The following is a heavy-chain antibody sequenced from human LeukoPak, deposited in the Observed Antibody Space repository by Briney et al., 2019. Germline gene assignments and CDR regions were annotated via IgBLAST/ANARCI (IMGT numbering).Heavy chain of an antibody. CDR3: AMSSSWSEYAFDI. V-gene: IGHV4-39*02. CDR2: IYYSGST. CDR1: GGSISSSSYY. Sequence: SETLSLTCTVSGGSISSSSYYWGWIRQPPGKGLEWIGSIYYSGSTYYNPSLKSRVTISVDTSKNHFSLKLSSVPAAATAAYYYAMSSSWSEYAFDIWGQGTMVTVPS. D-gene: IGHD6-13*01. J-gene: IGHJ3*02.